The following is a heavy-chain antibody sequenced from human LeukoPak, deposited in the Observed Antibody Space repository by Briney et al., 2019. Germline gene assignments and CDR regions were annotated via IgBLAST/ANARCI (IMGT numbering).Heavy chain of an antibody. Sequence: ASVKVSCKASGYTFTGYYMHWVRQAPGQGLEWMGWINPNSGGTNYAQKFQGRVTMTRDTSISTAYMELSSLRSEDTAVYYCARKGGYYYDSSGYYYDYWGQGTLVTVSS. V-gene: IGHV1-2*02. CDR3: ARKGGYYYDSSGYYYDY. CDR2: INPNSGGT. J-gene: IGHJ4*02. CDR1: GYTFTGYY. D-gene: IGHD3-22*01.